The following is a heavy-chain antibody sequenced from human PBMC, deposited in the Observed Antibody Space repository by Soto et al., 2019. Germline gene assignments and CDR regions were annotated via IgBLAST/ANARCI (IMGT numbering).Heavy chain of an antibody. V-gene: IGHV3-15*01. CDR1: GFTFSNAW. CDR3: TTPNMTQAN. J-gene: IGHJ4*02. CDR2: IKIKTDGGTT. Sequence: EVQLVESGGGLVKPGGSLRLSCAASGFTFSNAWMSWVRQAPGKGLEWVGRIKIKTDGGTTDYAAPVKGRFTISRDDSKNTLYLQMNSLKTEDTAVYHCTTPNMTQANWGQGTLVTVSS.